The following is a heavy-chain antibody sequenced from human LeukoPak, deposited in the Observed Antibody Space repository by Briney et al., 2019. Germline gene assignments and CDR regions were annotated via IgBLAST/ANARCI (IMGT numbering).Heavy chain of an antibody. CDR3: ARESSITMVRGVMGWFDP. V-gene: IGHV4-61*02. CDR2: IYTSGST. Sequence: SETLSLTCTVSGGSISSGSYYWSWIRQPAGKGLEWIGRIYTSGSTNCNPSLKSRVTISVDTSKNQFSLKLSSVTAADTAVYYCARESSITMVRGVMGWFDPWGQGTLVTVSS. D-gene: IGHD3-10*01. J-gene: IGHJ5*02. CDR1: GGSISSGSYY.